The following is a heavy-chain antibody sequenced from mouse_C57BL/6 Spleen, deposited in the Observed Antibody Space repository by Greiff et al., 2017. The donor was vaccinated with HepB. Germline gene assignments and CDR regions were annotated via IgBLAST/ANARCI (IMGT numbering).Heavy chain of an antibody. CDR1: GYSITSGYY. J-gene: IGHJ2*01. V-gene: IGHV3-6*01. CDR3: ARGPYGTGDY. Sequence: ESGPGLVKPSQSLSLTCSVTGYSITSGYYWNWIRQFPGNNLEWMGYISYDGSNNYNPSLNNRISITRDTSKNQFFLKLNSVTTEDTATYYCARGPYGTGDYWGQGTTLTVSS. D-gene: IGHD2-1*01. CDR2: ISYDGSN.